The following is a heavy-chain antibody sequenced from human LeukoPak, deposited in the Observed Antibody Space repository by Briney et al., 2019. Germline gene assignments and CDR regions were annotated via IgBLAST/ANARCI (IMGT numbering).Heavy chain of an antibody. V-gene: IGHV4-34*01. Sequence: SETLSLTCAVYGGSFSGYYWSWIRQPPGKGLEWIGEINHSGSTNYNPSLKSRGTISVDTSKNQFSLKLSSVTAADTAVYYCARAYYYGSGRPSPYDAFDIWGQGTMVTVSS. CDR1: GGSFSGYY. CDR3: ARAYYYGSGRPSPYDAFDI. J-gene: IGHJ3*02. CDR2: INHSGST. D-gene: IGHD3-10*01.